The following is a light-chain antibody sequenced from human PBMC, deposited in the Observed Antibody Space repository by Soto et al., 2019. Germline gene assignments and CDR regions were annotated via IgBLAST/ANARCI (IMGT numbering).Light chain of an antibody. CDR1: QSVSSN. Sequence: DIVMTQSPATLSVSPGERATLSCRASQSVSSNLAWYQQKPGQTPKHLIYVASTRAIGIPARFSGSGSGTEFTLTISILQSEDFAVYYCQQYNVWPLTFGGGTKVEFK. CDR2: VAS. V-gene: IGKV3-15*01. J-gene: IGKJ4*01. CDR3: QQYNVWPLT.